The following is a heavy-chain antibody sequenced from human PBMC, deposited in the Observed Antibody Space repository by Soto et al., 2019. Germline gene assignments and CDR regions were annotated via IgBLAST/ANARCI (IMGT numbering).Heavy chain of an antibody. J-gene: IGHJ6*01. CDR2: DSPSGTT. Sequence: QVQLQESGPGLVKPSQTLSLTCTVPGASISVGYYWSGIRRHPGKGLEWIGYDSPSGTTYYNPSPNXXVAMSADTAKNQFSLEVSSVTAADTAVYYCARDRGSYGMDVWGQGTTVTVSS. CDR1: GASISVGYY. V-gene: IGHV4-31*03. CDR3: ARDRGSYGMDV.